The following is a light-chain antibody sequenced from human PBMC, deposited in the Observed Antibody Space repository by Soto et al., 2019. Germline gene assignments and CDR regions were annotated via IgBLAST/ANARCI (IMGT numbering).Light chain of an antibody. CDR2: GAS. CDR3: QQYNRWFSIT. Sequence: TQSPATLSVSPGERVTLSCRASQDISNKLAWYQQKPSQAPRLLIYGASLRTTAIPGRFTGSGSGTEFALTISSLQSEDLATYYCQQYNRWFSITFGQGTRLEIK. V-gene: IGKV3-15*01. CDR1: QDISNK. J-gene: IGKJ5*01.